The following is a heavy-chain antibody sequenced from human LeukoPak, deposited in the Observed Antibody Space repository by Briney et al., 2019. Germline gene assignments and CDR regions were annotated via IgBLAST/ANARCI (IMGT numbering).Heavy chain of an antibody. Sequence: GESLKISCKGSGYTFTSCWVGWVRQMPGKGLEWMGIIYPADAETRYSPSFQGQVTISADKSTSTAYLQWSSLRASDTAIYYCARLLIAMTDYWGQGTLVTVSS. D-gene: IGHD5-18*01. CDR1: GYTFTSCW. CDR3: ARLLIAMTDY. CDR2: IYPADAET. V-gene: IGHV5-51*01. J-gene: IGHJ4*02.